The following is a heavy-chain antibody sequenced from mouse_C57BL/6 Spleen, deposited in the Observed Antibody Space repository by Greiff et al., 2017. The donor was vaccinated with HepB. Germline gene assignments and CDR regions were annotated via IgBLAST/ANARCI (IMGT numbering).Heavy chain of an antibody. CDR2: IDPSDSYT. CDR1: GYTFTSYW. Sequence: VQLQQPGAELVKPGASVKLSCKASGYTFTSYWMQWVKQRPGQGLEWIGEIDPSDSYTNYNQKFKGKATLTVDTSSSTAYMQLSSLTSEDSAVYYCARRGELYWYFDVWGTGTTVTVSS. J-gene: IGHJ1*03. V-gene: IGHV1-50*01. CDR3: ARRGELYWYFDV.